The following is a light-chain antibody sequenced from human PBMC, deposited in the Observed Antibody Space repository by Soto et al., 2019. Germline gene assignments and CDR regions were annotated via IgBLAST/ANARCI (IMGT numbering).Light chain of an antibody. Sequence: QSVLTQPASVSGSPGQSITISCAGTRDDIGAYDYVSWYQQHPGNAPKPLVYEVTNRPSGVSDRFSGSKSGNTASLTISGLQAEDEADYYCNSYTNSSAVVFGGGTKVPS. J-gene: IGLJ2*01. V-gene: IGLV2-14*01. CDR1: RDDIGAYDY. CDR3: NSYTNSSAVV. CDR2: EVT.